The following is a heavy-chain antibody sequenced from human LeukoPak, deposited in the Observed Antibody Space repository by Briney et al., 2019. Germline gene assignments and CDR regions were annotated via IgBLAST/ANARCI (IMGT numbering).Heavy chain of an antibody. J-gene: IGHJ4*02. CDR2: ISSSGSTI. CDR3: ARENHSSGWYSPFDY. D-gene: IGHD6-19*01. CDR1: IPLSCFG. Sequence: GGVLRLSCATSWIPLSCFGINLVRQAPGEGLEWVSFISSSGSTIYYADSVKGRFTISRDNAKNSLYLQMNSLRAEDTAVYYCARENHSSGWYSPFDYWGQGTLVTVSS. V-gene: IGHV3-48*03.